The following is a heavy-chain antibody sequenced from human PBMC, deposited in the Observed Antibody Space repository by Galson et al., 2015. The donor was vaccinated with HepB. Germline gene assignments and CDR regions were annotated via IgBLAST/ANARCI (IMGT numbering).Heavy chain of an antibody. D-gene: IGHD3-3*01. J-gene: IGHJ2*01. V-gene: IGHV3-23*01. Sequence: SLRLSCAASGFTFSDKFAMSWVRQAPGKGLEWVSGISGSGGSTHYADSVKGRFTISRDNSKNILYLQMTSLRAEDTAVYFCAKAGRQDQLLFRSAWFFDSWGRGSLVTVAS. CDR3: AKAGRQDQLLFRSAWFFDS. CDR2: ISGSGGST. CDR1: GFTFSDKFA.